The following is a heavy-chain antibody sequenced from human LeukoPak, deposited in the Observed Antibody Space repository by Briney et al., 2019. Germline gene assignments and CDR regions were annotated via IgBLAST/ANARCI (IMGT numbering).Heavy chain of an antibody. D-gene: IGHD5-18*01. V-gene: IGHV3-23*01. CDR3: VRHDSFIPF. Sequence: GGSLRLSCAASGFTFTNYAMTWVRQAPGKGLEWVLSISDTYSATYYTDSVKGRFTISRDNSKNTVYLQLNNLRAEDTAVYFCVRHDSFIPFWGQGTLVTVSS. J-gene: IGHJ4*02. CDR2: ISDTYSAT. CDR1: GFTFTNYA.